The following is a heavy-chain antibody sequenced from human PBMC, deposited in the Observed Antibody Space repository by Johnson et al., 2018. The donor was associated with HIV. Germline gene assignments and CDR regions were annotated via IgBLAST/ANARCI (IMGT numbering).Heavy chain of an antibody. J-gene: IGHJ3*02. Sequence: VQLVESGGGLVQPGGSLRLSCAASGFTFSSYDMHWVRQATGKGLEWVSAIGTAGDTYYPGSVKGRFTISRENAKNSLFLQMHSLRAGDTAVYYCARGWGIVGAKSAFDIWGQGTMVTVSS. CDR3: ARGWGIVGAKSAFDI. CDR2: IGTAGDT. CDR1: GFTFSSYD. V-gene: IGHV3-13*01. D-gene: IGHD1-26*01.